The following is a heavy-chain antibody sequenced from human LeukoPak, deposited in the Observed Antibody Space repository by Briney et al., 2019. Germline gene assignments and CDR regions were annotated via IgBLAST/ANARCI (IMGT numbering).Heavy chain of an antibody. Sequence: GGSLRLSCAASGFTFSSYSMNWVRQAPGKGLEWVSYISSSSSTIYYADSVKGRFTISRDNAKNSLYLQINSLRAEDTAVYYCAREEYSSSYYFDYWGQGTLVTVSS. V-gene: IGHV3-48*01. CDR3: AREEYSSSYYFDY. J-gene: IGHJ4*02. CDR2: ISSSSSTI. CDR1: GFTFSSYS. D-gene: IGHD6-6*01.